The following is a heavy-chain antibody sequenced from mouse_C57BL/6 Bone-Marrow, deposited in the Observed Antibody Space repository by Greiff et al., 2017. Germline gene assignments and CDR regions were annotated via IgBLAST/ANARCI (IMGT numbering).Heavy chain of an antibody. CDR2: INPSTGGT. CDR1: GYSFTGYY. J-gene: IGHJ2*01. Sequence: VQLQQSGPELVKPGASVKISCKASGYSFTGYYMNWVKQSPEKSLEWIGEINPSTGGTTYNQKFKAQATLTVDKSSSTDYMQLKSRTSEDSAVYYCSSFDGNCLDFWGQGTPLTVAS. CDR3: SSFDGNCLDF. V-gene: IGHV1-42*01. D-gene: IGHD2-3*01.